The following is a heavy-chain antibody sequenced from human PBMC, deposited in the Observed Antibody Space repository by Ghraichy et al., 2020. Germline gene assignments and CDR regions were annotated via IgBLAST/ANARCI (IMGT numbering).Heavy chain of an antibody. CDR1: GFIFNNYA. J-gene: IGHJ4*02. D-gene: IGHD2-21*02. Sequence: GGSLRLSCAASGFIFNNYAMSWVRQAPGQGLEWVSSIRGPEGDTYYAASVQGRFTISRDNSKNTLYLEMSSLRAKDTAVYFCAKISCCDSRMDWGQGTLVTVS. V-gene: IGHV3-23*01. CDR2: IRGPEGDT. CDR3: AKISCCDSRMD.